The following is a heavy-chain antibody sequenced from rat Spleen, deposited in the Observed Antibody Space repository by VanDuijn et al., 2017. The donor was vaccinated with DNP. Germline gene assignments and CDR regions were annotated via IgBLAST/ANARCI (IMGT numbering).Heavy chain of an antibody. D-gene: IGHD1-11*01. Sequence: EVQLVESGGGVVQSGRSLKVSCAASGFTFSDYNMAWVRQTPKKGLEWVATITYDCNKTYNRDSVKGRFTISIDNAKSPLYLQMDSLRSEDTATYYCITFEGRNAWGQGTSVTVSS. V-gene: IGHV5S10*01. J-gene: IGHJ4*01. CDR2: ITYDCNKT. CDR1: GFTFSDYN. CDR3: ITFEGRNA.